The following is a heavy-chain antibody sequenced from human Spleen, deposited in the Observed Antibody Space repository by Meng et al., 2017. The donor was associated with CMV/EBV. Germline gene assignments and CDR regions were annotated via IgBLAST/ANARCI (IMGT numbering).Heavy chain of an antibody. CDR3: AKEAYCSSTSCYTGLLDY. Sequence: TFTSYGISGVRRAPGQGLEWVTCIRYDGSSKYYADSVKGRFTISRDNSKNTLYLQMNSLRAEDTAVYYCAKEAYCSSTSCYTGLLDYWGQGTLVTVSS. D-gene: IGHD2-2*02. V-gene: IGHV3-30*02. CDR2: IRYDGSSK. J-gene: IGHJ4*02. CDR1: TFTSYG.